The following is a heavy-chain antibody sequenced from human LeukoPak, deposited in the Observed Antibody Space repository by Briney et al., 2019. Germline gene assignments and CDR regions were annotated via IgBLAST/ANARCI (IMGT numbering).Heavy chain of an antibody. CDR1: GFTFSNYA. J-gene: IGHJ6*04. V-gene: IGHV3-23*01. D-gene: IGHD6-19*01. Sequence: GGSLRLSCAASGFTFSNYAMSWVRQAPGKGLEWVSGLSGSGATTYCADSVKGRFTISRDNSKNTLFLQMNSLRAEDTAVYYCAKEISYSSGWYDYWGKGTTVTVSS. CDR3: AKEISYSSGWYDY. CDR2: LSGSGATT.